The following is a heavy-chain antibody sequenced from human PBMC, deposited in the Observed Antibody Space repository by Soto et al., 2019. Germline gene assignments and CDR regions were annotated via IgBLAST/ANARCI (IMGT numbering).Heavy chain of an antibody. D-gene: IGHD1-7*01. Sequence: GGSLRLSCAASGFTFSDYYMSWIRQAPGKGLEWVSYISSSGSTIYYADSVKGRFTISRDNSKNTLYLQMNSLRAEDTAVYYCARDKLGITGTTVYYGMDVWGQGTTVTVSS. V-gene: IGHV3-11*04. J-gene: IGHJ6*02. CDR1: GFTFSDYY. CDR2: ISSSGSTI. CDR3: ARDKLGITGTTVYYGMDV.